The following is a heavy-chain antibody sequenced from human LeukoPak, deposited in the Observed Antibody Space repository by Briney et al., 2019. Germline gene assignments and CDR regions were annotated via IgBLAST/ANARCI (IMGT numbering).Heavy chain of an antibody. CDR1: GFTFSSYA. J-gene: IGHJ4*02. Sequence: GGSLRLSCAASGFTFSSYAMSWVRQAPGKGLEWVSAISGSGGGTYYADSVKGRFTISRDNSKNTLYLQMNSLRAEDTAVYYCAKSQHVSIYDSSGYYFDYWGQGTLVTVSS. V-gene: IGHV3-23*01. CDR2: ISGSGGGT. CDR3: AKSQHVSIYDSSGYYFDY. D-gene: IGHD3-22*01.